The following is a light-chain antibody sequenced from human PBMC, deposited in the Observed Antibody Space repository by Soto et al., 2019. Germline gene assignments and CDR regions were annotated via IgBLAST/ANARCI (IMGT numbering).Light chain of an antibody. V-gene: IGKV1-8*01. J-gene: IGKJ4*01. CDR2: TAS. CDR3: QQYYNYPLT. Sequence: AIRMTQSPSSFSASTGDRVTITCRASQGISSYLAWYQQKPGKAPKLLIYTASTLQSGVPARFSGSGSGTDFTLTISCLQSEDFATYYCQQYYNYPLTFGGGTKVEMK. CDR1: QGISSY.